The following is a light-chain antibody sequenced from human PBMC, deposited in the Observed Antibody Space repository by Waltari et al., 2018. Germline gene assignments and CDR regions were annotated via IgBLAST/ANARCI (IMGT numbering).Light chain of an antibody. CDR3: QVWDMSSDQWV. J-gene: IGLJ3*02. CDR1: NVGSKS. V-gene: IGLV3-21*04. CDR2: YDR. Sequence: SYELTQPPSVSVAPGQTATITCGGNNVGSKSVHWYQQKPGQAPVLVIYYDRDRPSGIPERFSGSNSGNTATLTISRVEAGDEADYHCQVWDMSSDQWVFGGGTKLTVL.